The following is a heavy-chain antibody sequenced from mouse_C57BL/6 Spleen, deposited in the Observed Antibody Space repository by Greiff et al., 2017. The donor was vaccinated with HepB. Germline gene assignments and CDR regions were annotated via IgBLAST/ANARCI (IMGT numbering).Heavy chain of an antibody. CDR2: IYPGNSDT. V-gene: IGHV1-5*01. CDR1: GYTFTSYW. D-gene: IGHD4-1*01. J-gene: IGHJ2*01. Sequence: EVQLQQSGTVLARPGASVKMSCKTSGYTFTSYWMNWVNQRPGQGLEWIGGIYPGNSDTSSNQKFKGKAKLTAVTSADPAYLERSSLTNADSAVYYCTRGGLGRDYFDYWGQGTTLTVSS. CDR3: TRGGLGRDYFDY.